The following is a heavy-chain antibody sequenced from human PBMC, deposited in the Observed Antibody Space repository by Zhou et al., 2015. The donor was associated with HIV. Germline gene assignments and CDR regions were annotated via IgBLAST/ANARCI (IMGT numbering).Heavy chain of an antibody. CDR1: GGTFSGSD. CDR2: IIPIFGTA. Sequence: LVQSGTEVRKPGSSVKVSCKASGGTFSGSDISWVRQAPGQGLEWMGGIIPIFGTANYAQKFQGRVTITADKSTSTAYMELSSLRSEDTAVYYCARARGYSYDGHYGVWGQGTTVTVSS. J-gene: IGHJ6*02. CDR3: ARARGYSYDGHYGV. D-gene: IGHD5-18*01. V-gene: IGHV1-69*06.